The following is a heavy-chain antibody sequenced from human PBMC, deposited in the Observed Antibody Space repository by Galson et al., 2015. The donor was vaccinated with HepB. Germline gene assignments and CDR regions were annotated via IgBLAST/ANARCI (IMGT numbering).Heavy chain of an antibody. CDR2: INPNSGGT. CDR3: ARALLNPYCGGDCSALDY. J-gene: IGHJ4*02. CDR1: GYTFTDNY. V-gene: IGHV1-2*02. D-gene: IGHD2-21*01. Sequence: SCKASGYTFTDNYIHWVRQAPGQGLEWMGWINPNSGGTNYAQKFQGRVTVTRDTSPSAAYMELSRLTSDDTALYYCARALLNPYCGGDCSALDYWGQGTLVTVSS.